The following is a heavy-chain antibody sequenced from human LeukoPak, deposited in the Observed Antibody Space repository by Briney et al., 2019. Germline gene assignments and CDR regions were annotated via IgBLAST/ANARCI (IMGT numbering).Heavy chain of an antibody. D-gene: IGHD3-10*01. CDR2: ISGSGGST. Sequence: GGSLRLSCAASGCTFSSYAMSWVRQPPGKGLEWVSAISGSGGSTYYADSVKGRFTISRDNSKNTLYLQMNSLRAEDTAVYYCAKDVGFRFGELPNDAFDIWGQGTMVTVSS. CDR3: AKDVGFRFGELPNDAFDI. J-gene: IGHJ3*02. CDR1: GCTFSSYA. V-gene: IGHV3-23*01.